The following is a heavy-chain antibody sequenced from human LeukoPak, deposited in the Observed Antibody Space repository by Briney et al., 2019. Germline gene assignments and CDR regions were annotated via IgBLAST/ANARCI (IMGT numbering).Heavy chain of an antibody. CDR2: INLNSGGT. D-gene: IGHD3-16*02. J-gene: IGHJ4*02. V-gene: IGHV1-2*02. Sequence: ASVKLSCKASGYTFTGYYIHWVWQAPGQGLELVGWINLNSGGTNYAQKFQGRVTMTRDTSISTAYLELSSLRSADTAVYDCARDRYDYVWGSYLRDRTRYYFDYWGQGTLVTVSS. CDR1: GYTFTGYY. CDR3: ARDRYDYVWGSYLRDRTRYYFDY.